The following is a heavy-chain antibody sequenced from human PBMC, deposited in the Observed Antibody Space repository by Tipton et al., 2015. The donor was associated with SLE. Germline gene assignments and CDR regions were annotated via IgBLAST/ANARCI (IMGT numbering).Heavy chain of an antibody. D-gene: IGHD1-26*01. V-gene: IGHV4-59*01. CDR3: ARGRLGDSQHHFDY. Sequence: TLSLTCTVSGGSISPYYWSWIRQPPGKGLEWIGYIYYSGSTNYNPSLKSRVTISVDTSKNQFSLKVSSVTAADTAVYYCARGRLGDSQHHFDYWGQGTLVTVSS. CDR2: IYYSGST. J-gene: IGHJ4*02. CDR1: GGSISPYY.